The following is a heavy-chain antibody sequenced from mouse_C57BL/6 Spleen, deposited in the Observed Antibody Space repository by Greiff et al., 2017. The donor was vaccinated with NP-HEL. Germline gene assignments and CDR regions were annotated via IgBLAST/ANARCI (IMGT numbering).Heavy chain of an antibody. CDR3: ARSPITTGAAMDY. D-gene: IGHD1-2*01. V-gene: IGHV7-3*01. Sequence: EVNVVESGGGLVQPGGSLSLSCAASGFTFTDYYMSWVRQPPGKALEWLGFIRNKANGYTTEYSASVKGRFTISRDNSQSILYLQMNALRAEDSATYYCARSPITTGAAMDYWGQGTSVTVSS. CDR2: IRNKANGYTT. CDR1: GFTFTDYY. J-gene: IGHJ4*01.